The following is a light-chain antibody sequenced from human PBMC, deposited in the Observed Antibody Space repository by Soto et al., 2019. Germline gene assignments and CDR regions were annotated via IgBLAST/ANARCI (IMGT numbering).Light chain of an antibody. CDR2: EVS. V-gene: IGLV2-8*01. CDR1: SNDFGSYDY. Sequence: QAVLTQRMSVSGAPGQSITISCTGNSNDFGSYDYVCWYQQQPGKAQRLMIYEVSKRPSGVHDRFSGFKSGNTASLTVYGLQAEDEADYYCRSYAGSNRVFGTGTKVTVL. CDR3: RSYAGSNRV. J-gene: IGLJ1*01.